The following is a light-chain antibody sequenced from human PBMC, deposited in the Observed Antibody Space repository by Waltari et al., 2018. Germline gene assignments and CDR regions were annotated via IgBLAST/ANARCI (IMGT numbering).Light chain of an antibody. CDR2: KAN. CDR3: ALYMGSGIWV. J-gene: IGLJ3*02. V-gene: IGLV8-61*01. CDR1: ARSLSTTPY. Sequence: QTVVTHEHSLSVSPVGTVTRPCPLSARSLSTTPYAPLYQQTPGQPPRTLVYKANARSTGVPDRFSGSILRNTAALTITGAQADDESDYYCALYMGSGIWVFGGGTRLTVL.